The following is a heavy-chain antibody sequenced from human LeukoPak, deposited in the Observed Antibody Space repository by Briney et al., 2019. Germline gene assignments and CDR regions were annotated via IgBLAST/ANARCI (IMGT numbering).Heavy chain of an antibody. Sequence: KPSETLSLTCAVYGGSFNDYYWNWIRQPPGKGLEWIGEINLRGSTTYNPSLKSRVTISLDESKNQFSLKLSSVTAADTAVYYCAREGLRDILTGYQLGVFDYWGQGTLVTVSS. CDR1: GGSFNDYY. CDR3: AREGLRDILTGYQLGVFDY. V-gene: IGHV4-34*01. D-gene: IGHD3-9*01. CDR2: INLRGST. J-gene: IGHJ4*02.